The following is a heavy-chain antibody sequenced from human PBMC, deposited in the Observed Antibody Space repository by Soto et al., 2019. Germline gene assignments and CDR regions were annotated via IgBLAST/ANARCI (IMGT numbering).Heavy chain of an antibody. J-gene: IGHJ5*02. Sequence: QVQLQESGPGLVKPSQTLSLTCTVSGGSISSGGYYWSWIRQHPGKCLEWIGYIYYSGSTYYNPSLKSRVTISVDTSKNQFSLKLSSVTAADTAVYYCATYDSSDYYSGSPIGWFDPWGQGTLVTVSS. CDR1: GGSISSGGYY. CDR2: IYYSGST. CDR3: ATYDSSDYYSGSPIGWFDP. V-gene: IGHV4-31*03. D-gene: IGHD3-22*01.